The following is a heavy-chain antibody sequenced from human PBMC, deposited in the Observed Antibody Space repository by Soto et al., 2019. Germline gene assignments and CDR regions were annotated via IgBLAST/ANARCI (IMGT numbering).Heavy chain of an antibody. V-gene: IGHV1-18*04. CDR1: GYTFIGYV. J-gene: IGHJ6*02. D-gene: IGHD1-26*01. Sequence: ASVKVSCKASGYTFIGYVISWVRQAPGQGLEWMGWISGYNGDTRYAQNFQGRVTMTTDASTNTAYMDLRTLRSDDTAVYYCARESGSAAPYYFYYAMDVWGQETTVTVSS. CDR2: ISGYNGDT. CDR3: ARESGSAAPYYFYYAMDV.